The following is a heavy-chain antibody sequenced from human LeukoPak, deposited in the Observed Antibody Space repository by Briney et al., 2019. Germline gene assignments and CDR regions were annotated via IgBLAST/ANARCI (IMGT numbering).Heavy chain of an antibody. CDR2: IYYSGST. CDR3: ARGEGSYGYNWFDP. CDR1: GGPISSSSYY. D-gene: IGHD1-26*01. V-gene: IGHV4-39*01. J-gene: IGHJ5*02. Sequence: PSETLSLTCTVSGGPISSSSYYWGWIRQPPGKGLEWIGSIYYSGSTYYNPSLKSRVTISVDTSKNQFSLKPSSVTAADTAVYFCARGEGSYGYNWFDPWGQGTLVTVSS.